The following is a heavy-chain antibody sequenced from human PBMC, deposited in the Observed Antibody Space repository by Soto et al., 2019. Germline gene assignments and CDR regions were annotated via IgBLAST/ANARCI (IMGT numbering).Heavy chain of an antibody. CDR1: GGTFSSYA. CDR2: IIPIFGTA. V-gene: IGHV1-69*01. D-gene: IGHD1-7*01. J-gene: IGHJ6*02. Sequence: QVQLVQSGAEVKKPGSSVKVSCKASGGTFSSYAISWARQAPGQGLEWMGGIIPIFGTANYAQKFQSRVTITADESTSTAYMELSSLRSEDTAVYYCARDHPTGTTPSYYYGMDVWGQGTTVTVSS. CDR3: ARDHPTGTTPSYYYGMDV.